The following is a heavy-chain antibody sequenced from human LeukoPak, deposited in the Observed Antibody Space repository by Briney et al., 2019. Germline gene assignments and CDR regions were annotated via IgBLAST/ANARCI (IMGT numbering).Heavy chain of an antibody. CDR3: ARRFDFWSGNYKVKWFDS. CDR1: GFSFSNFG. CDR2: ISSSSSST. V-gene: IGHV3-21*01. J-gene: IGHJ5*01. D-gene: IGHD3-3*01. Sequence: PGGSLRLSCAASGFSFSNFGVNWVRQAPGKGLEWVSSISSSSSSTFYADSVRGRFTISRDNAKNSLYLQMNSLRVEDTAVYYCARRFDFWSGNYKVKWFDSWGQGTLVTVSS.